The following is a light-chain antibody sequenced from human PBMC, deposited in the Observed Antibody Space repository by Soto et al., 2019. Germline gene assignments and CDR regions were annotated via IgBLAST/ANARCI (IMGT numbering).Light chain of an antibody. V-gene: IGKV1-9*01. J-gene: IGKJ4*01. CDR2: VAS. CDR3: QQVESYAST. Sequence: IQLTQSPSSLSASVGDSVTITCRASQDITNFLAWYQQKPGKAPNLLIYVASTLQSGVPSRFSGSGSGTDLTLTISSLQPEDFATYFCQQVESYASTFGGGTKV. CDR1: QDITNF.